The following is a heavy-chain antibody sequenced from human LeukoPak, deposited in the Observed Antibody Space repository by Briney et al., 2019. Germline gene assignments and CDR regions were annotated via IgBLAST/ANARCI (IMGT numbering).Heavy chain of an antibody. J-gene: IGHJ4*02. D-gene: IGHD2-2*01. CDR3: ATDNVYCSRTSCYQTFDY. V-gene: IGHV3-7*01. CDR2: IKQDGSER. CDR1: GFSFSSYW. Sequence: GGSPRLSCAASGFSFSSYWMSWVRQAPGKGLEWVAIIKQDGSERYYVDSVKGRFTISRDNSRNSLYLQMDIVRAEDTAVYYCATDNVYCSRTSCYQTFDYWGQGTLVTVPS.